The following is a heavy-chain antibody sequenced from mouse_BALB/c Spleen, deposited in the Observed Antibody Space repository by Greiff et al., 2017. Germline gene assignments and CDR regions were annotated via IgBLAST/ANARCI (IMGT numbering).Heavy chain of an antibody. CDR2: ISDGGSYT. CDR3: ARGSTATAMDY. Sequence: EVHLVESGGGLVKPGGSLKLSCAASGFTFSDYYMYWVRQTPEKRLEWVATISDGGSYTYYPDSVKGRFTISRDNAKNNLYLQMSSLKSEDTAMYYCARGSTATAMDYWGQGTSVTVSS. D-gene: IGHD1-2*01. V-gene: IGHV5-4*02. CDR1: GFTFSDYY. J-gene: IGHJ4*01.